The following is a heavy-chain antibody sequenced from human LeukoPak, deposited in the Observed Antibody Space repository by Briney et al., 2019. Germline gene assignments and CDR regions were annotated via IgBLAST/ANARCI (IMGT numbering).Heavy chain of an antibody. J-gene: IGHJ4*02. D-gene: IGHD2-2*01. CDR2: IYYSGST. CDR1: GGSISSSSYY. Sequence: SETLSLTCTVSGGSISSSSYYWGWIRQPPGKGLEWIGSIYYSGSTYYNPSLKSRVTISVDTSKNQFSLKLSSVTAADTAVYYCASTRSYCSSPSCYSYFDYWGQGTLVTVSS. V-gene: IGHV4-39*01. CDR3: ASTRSYCSSPSCYSYFDY.